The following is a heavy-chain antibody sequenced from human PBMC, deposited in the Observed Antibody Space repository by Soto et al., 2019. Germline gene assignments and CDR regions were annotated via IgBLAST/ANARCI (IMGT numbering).Heavy chain of an antibody. CDR1: GFTFSSYG. D-gene: IGHD2-8*01. CDR3: ARGSSGSTNGVWMSSYYYYMDV. V-gene: IGHV3-33*01. CDR2: IWYDGSNK. Sequence: GGSLRLSCAAFGFTFSSYGMHCVRQAPGKGLEWVAVIWYDGSNKYYADSVKGRFTISRDNSKNTLYLQMNSLRAEDTAVYYCARGSSGSTNGVWMSSYYYYMDVWGKGTTVTVSS. J-gene: IGHJ6*03.